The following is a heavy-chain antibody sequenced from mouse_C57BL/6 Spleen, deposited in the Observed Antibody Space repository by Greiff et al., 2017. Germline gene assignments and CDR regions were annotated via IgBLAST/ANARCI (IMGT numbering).Heavy chain of an antibody. CDR1: GFTFSSYA. CDR3: AREGGDYYGSSYGYFDV. Sequence: EVQGVESGGGLVKPGGSLKLSCAASGFTFSSYAMSRVRQTPEKRLEWVATISDGGSYTYYPDNVKGRFTISRDNAKNNLYLQMSHLKSEDTAMYYWAREGGDYYGSSYGYFDVWGTGTTVTVSS. V-gene: IGHV5-4*01. D-gene: IGHD1-1*01. J-gene: IGHJ1*03. CDR2: ISDGGSYT.